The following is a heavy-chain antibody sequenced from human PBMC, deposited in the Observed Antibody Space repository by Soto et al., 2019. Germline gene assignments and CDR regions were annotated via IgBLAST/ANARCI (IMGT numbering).Heavy chain of an antibody. V-gene: IGHV4-39*01. CDR3: AIQSAPMIELGATMYY. Sequence: SETLSLTCTVSGGSISSSSYYWGWIRQPPGKGLVWLGSIYYSGSTYDNPPRKSSVTITVKTSNNQTSLKLSSVTAADTAVYYCAIQSAPMIELGATMYYWGQGTLVTVSS. CDR1: GGSISSSSYY. J-gene: IGHJ4*02. CDR2: IYYSGST. D-gene: IGHD1-26*01.